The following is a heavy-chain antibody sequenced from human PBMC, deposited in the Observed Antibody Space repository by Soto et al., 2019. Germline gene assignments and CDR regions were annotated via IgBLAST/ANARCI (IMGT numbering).Heavy chain of an antibody. CDR3: ARSACTSTSCYVVWFDP. CDR2: ISSSSSYI. J-gene: IGHJ5*02. V-gene: IGHV3-21*01. Sequence: PGGSLRLSCAASGFSFSNYGMNWVRQAPGKGLEWVSSISSSSSYISYADSVKGRFTISRDNAKNSVYLQMNSLRAEDTAVYYCARSACTSTSCYVVWFDPWGQGT. CDR1: GFSFSNYG. D-gene: IGHD2-2*01.